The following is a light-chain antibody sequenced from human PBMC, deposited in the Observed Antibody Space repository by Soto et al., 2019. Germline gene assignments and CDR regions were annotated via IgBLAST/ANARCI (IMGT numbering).Light chain of an antibody. CDR2: EVN. V-gene: IGLV2-14*01. CDR1: SSDIGYYDY. CDR3: SSHSSSSAYYV. Sequence: QSVLTQPASVSGSPRQSITISCTGTSSDIGYYDYVSWYQHHSGKAPKLIIYEVNNRPSGVSNRFSGSKSVNTASLTISGLQAEDEADYYCSSHSSSSAYYVFGTGTKVTVL. J-gene: IGLJ1*01.